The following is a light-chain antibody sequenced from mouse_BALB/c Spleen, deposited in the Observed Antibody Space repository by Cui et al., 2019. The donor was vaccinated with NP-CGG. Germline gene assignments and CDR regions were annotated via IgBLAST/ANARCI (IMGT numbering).Light chain of an antibody. J-gene: IGLJ1*01. CDR2: GTN. Sequence: QAGVTHESALTTSPGETVTLTCRSSTGAVTTSNYANWVQEKPDHLFTGLIGGTNNRVPGVPARFSGSLIGDKAALTITGAQTEDEAIYFCALWYSNHWVFGGGTKLTVL. V-gene: IGLV1*01. CDR3: ALWYSNHWV. CDR1: TGAVTTSNY.